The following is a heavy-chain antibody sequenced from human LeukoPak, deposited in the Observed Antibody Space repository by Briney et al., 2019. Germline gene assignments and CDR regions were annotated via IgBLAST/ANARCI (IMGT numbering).Heavy chain of an antibody. CDR1: GYTFTDYY. CDR2: INPNSGGT. J-gene: IGHJ4*02. D-gene: IGHD2/OR15-2a*01. CDR3: ASFLWGYYFDY. V-gene: IGHV1-2*06. Sequence: ASVRVSCKASGYTFTDYYMHWVRQAPGQGLEWMGRINPNSGGTNYAQKFQGRVTMTRDTSITTAYMELSSLRSDDTAVYYCASFLWGYYFDYWRQATLVTVSS.